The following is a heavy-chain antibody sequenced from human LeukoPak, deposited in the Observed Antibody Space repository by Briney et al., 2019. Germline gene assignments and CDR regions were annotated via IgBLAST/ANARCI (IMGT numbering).Heavy chain of an antibody. CDR2: FDPEDGET. J-gene: IGHJ6*02. V-gene: IGHV1-24*01. CDR3: ATEGLTMVRGVIYYYGMDV. D-gene: IGHD3-10*01. Sequence: GSVKVSCKVSGYTLTELSMHWVRQAPGKGLEWMGGFDPEDGETIYAQKFQGRVTMTEDTSTDTAYMELSSLRSEDTAVYYCATEGLTMVRGVIYYYGMDVWGQGTTVTVSS. CDR1: GYTLTELS.